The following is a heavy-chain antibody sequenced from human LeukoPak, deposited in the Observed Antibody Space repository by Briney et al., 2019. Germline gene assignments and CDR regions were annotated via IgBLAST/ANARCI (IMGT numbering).Heavy chain of an antibody. D-gene: IGHD6-13*01. CDR3: ASDVVAAAGTGALDV. CDR1: GGSISSSSYY. Sequence: PSETLSLTCTVSGGSISSSSYYWGWIRQPPGKGLEWIGCKYYSGSTYYNPSLKSRVTISVDTSRSQLSLKLSSVTAADTAVYYCASDVVAAAGTGALDVWGQGTMVTVSS. CDR2: KYYSGST. V-gene: IGHV4-39*01. J-gene: IGHJ3*01.